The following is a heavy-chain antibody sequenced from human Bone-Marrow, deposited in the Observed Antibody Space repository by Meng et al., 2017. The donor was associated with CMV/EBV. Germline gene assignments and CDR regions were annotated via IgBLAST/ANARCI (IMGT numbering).Heavy chain of an antibody. Sequence: GGSLRLSCAASGFTFSSYWMSWVRQAPGKGLEWVANIKQDGSEKYYVDSVKGRFTISRDNAKNSLYLQMNSLRAEDTAVYYCARDVLRFLEWDNWFAPWGQGTRVTCSS. J-gene: IGHJ5*02. CDR2: IKQDGSEK. V-gene: IGHV3-7*01. D-gene: IGHD3-3*01. CDR1: GFTFSSYW. CDR3: ARDVLRFLEWDNWFAP.